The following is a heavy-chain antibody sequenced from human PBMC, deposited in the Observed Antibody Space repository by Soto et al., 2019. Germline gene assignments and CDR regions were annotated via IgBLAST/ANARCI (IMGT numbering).Heavy chain of an antibody. CDR2: ISYDGSNK. J-gene: IGHJ4*02. V-gene: IGHV3-30*18. Sequence: QVQLVESGGGVVQPGRSLRLSCAASGFTFSSYGMHWVRQAPGKGLEWVAVISYDGSNKYYADSVKGRFTISRDNSKNTLYLQMNSLRAEDTAVYYCAKDCGPDIVATLYYFDYWGQGTLVTVSS. D-gene: IGHD5-12*01. CDR3: AKDCGPDIVATLYYFDY. CDR1: GFTFSSYG.